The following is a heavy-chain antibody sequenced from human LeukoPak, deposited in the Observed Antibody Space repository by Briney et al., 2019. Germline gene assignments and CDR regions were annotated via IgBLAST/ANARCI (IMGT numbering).Heavy chain of an antibody. CDR1: GDSVSSNSAA. CDR2: TYYRSKWYN. Sequence: KCSQTLSLTCAISGDSVSSNSAAWNWIRQSPSRGLEWLVRTYYRSKWYNDYAVSVKSRITINPDTSKNQFSLQLNSVTPEDTAVYYCARMGQGLEYYYYGMDVWGQGTTVTVSS. V-gene: IGHV6-1*01. J-gene: IGHJ6*02. CDR3: ARMGQGLEYYYYGMDV. D-gene: IGHD1-1*01.